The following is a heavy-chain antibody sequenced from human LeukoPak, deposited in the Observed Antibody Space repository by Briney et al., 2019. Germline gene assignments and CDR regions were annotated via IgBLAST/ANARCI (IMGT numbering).Heavy chain of an antibody. J-gene: IGHJ4*02. CDR1: GGSFSGYY. CDR3: ARTTTVTKYDY. CDR2: ISHSGST. D-gene: IGHD4-17*01. V-gene: IGHV4-34*01. Sequence: SETLSLTCAVYGGSFSGYYWSWIRQPPGKGLEWIGEISHSGSTNYNPSLKGRVTISVDTSKNQFSLKLSSVTAADTAVYYCARTTTVTKYDYWGQGTLVTVSS.